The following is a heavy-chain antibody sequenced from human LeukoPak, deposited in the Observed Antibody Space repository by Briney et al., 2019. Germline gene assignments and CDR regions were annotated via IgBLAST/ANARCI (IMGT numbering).Heavy chain of an antibody. D-gene: IGHD6-13*01. J-gene: IGHJ5*02. CDR1: GYTFIGNY. CDR2: INPNSGGT. CDR3: ARDPRIAATGDDNWFDP. V-gene: IGHV1-2*02. Sequence: GASVKVSCKASGYTFIGNYMHWVRQAPGQGLEWMGWINPNSGGTNYAQKFQGRVTLTRDTSISTAYMELSRLRSDDTAMYYCARDPRIAATGDDNWFDPWGQGTLVTVSS.